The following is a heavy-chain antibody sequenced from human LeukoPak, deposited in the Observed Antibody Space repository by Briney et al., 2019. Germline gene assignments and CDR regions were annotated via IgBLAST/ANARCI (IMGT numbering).Heavy chain of an antibody. Sequence: SETLSLTCTVSSGSVNSYYWSWIRQPPGKGLEWIGEINHSGSTNYNPSLKSRVTISVDTSKKQFSLKLSSVTAADTAVYYCVTYYFDSSGPKKNYWGQGTLVTVSS. J-gene: IGHJ4*02. CDR1: SGSVNSYY. CDR2: INHSGST. D-gene: IGHD3-22*01. V-gene: IGHV4-34*01. CDR3: VTYYFDSSGPKKNY.